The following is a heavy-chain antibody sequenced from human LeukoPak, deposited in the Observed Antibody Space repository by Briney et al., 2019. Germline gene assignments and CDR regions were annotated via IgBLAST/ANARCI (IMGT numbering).Heavy chain of an antibody. CDR1: GFTFSDYY. D-gene: IGHD3-22*01. Sequence: GGSLRLSCAASGFTFSDYYMSWIRQAPGKGLEWVSYISSSGSTIYYADSVKGRFTISRGNAKNSLYLQMNSLRAEDTAVYYCARDELPYYYDSSGAFDIWGQGTMVTVSS. J-gene: IGHJ3*02. CDR2: ISSSGSTI. V-gene: IGHV3-11*04. CDR3: ARDELPYYYDSSGAFDI.